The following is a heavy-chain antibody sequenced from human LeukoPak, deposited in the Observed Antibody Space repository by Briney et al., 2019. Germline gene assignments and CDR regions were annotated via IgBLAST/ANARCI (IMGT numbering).Heavy chain of an antibody. J-gene: IGHJ5*02. V-gene: IGHV3-23*01. Sequence: PGGSLRLSCAASGFTFSSYAMSWVRQAPGKGLGWVSAISGSGGSTYYADSVKGRFTISRDNSKNTLYLQMNSLRAEDTAVYYCAKKDTIFGVVISGPWGQGTLVTVSS. D-gene: IGHD3-3*01. CDR2: ISGSGGST. CDR1: GFTFSSYA. CDR3: AKKDTIFGVVISGP.